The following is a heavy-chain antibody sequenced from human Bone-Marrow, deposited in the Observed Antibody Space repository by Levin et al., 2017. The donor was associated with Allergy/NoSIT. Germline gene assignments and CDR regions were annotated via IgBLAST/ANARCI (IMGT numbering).Heavy chain of an antibody. CDR2: ISFDGSNK. CDR1: GFTFSTYA. V-gene: IGHV3-30*04. D-gene: IGHD4-17*01. Sequence: GGSLRLSCAASGFTFSTYAMYWIRQTPGKGLEWVAVISFDGSNKYYAESVKGRFTISRDNPKNTLDLQMNSLNPEDTAVYYCARESGTSGDNPYYFYGMDVWGQGTTIIVSS. CDR3: ARESGTSGDNPYYFYGMDV. J-gene: IGHJ6*01.